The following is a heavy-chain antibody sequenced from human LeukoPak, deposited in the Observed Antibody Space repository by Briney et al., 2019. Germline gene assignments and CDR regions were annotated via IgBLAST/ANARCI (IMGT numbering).Heavy chain of an antibody. CDR3: ARGPHDSSGYSFDY. V-gene: IGHV3-7*01. CDR1: GFTFSSYW. CDR2: IKQDGSEQ. J-gene: IGHJ4*02. Sequence: GGSLRLSCAASGFTFSSYWMTWVRQAPGKGLEWVANIKQDGSEQYYVDSVRGRFTVSRDSAKNSLYVQMNSLRDEDTGVYYCARGPHDSSGYSFDYWGQGTLVTVSS. D-gene: IGHD3-22*01.